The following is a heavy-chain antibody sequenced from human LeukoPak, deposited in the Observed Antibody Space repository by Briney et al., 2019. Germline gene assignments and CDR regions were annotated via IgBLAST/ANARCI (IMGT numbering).Heavy chain of an antibody. Sequence: RASVRVSCKASGYTFTDYYMHWVRQAPGQGLEWMGRINPNSGGTNYAQKFQGRVTMTRDTSISTAYMELSSLRSDDTAVYYCVNEWFDPWGQGTLVTVSS. CDR1: GYTFTDYY. V-gene: IGHV1-2*06. CDR2: INPNSGGT. J-gene: IGHJ5*02. CDR3: VNEWFDP.